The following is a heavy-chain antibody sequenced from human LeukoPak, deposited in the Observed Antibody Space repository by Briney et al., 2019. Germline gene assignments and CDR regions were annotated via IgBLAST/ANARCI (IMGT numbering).Heavy chain of an antibody. CDR3: ARFIPTVTRSVNYYYMDV. Sequence: SVKVSCKAFGYTFTGYYMHWLRQAPGQGLNWMDRFNPNSGGTNYAQKFQGRVTMTRDTSISTAYMELSRLRSDDTAVYYCARFIPTVTRSVNYYYMDVWGKGTTVTVSS. CDR2: FNPNSGGT. V-gene: IGHV1-2*06. CDR1: GYTFTGYY. J-gene: IGHJ6*03. D-gene: IGHD4-17*01.